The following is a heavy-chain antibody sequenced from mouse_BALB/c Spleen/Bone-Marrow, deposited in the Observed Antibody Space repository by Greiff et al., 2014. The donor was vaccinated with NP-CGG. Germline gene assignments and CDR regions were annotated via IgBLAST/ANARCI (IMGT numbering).Heavy chain of an antibody. V-gene: IGHV1S132*01. CDR1: GYTFTSYW. CDR3: AREGSRLRGYFDV. Sequence: QVHVKQSGAELVKPGASVKLSCKTSGYTFTSYWIQWVKQRPGQGLGWIGEIYPGTGTTYYNEKFKGKATLTIDTSSSTAYMQLSSLTSEDSAVYFCAREGSRLRGYFDVWGAGTTLTVSS. CDR2: IYPGTGTT. D-gene: IGHD1-1*01. J-gene: IGHJ1*01.